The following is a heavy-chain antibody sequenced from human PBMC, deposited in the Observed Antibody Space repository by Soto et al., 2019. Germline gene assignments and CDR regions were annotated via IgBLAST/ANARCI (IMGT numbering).Heavy chain of an antibody. Sequence: ASVKVSCKASGYTFTGYYMHWVRQAPGQGLEWMGWINPNSGGTNYPQKFQGWVTMTRDTSISTAYMELSRLRSDDTAVYYCARGPVSSATLDVWGKGTTVTVSS. CDR2: INPNSGGT. V-gene: IGHV1-2*04. CDR3: ARGPVSSATLDV. CDR1: GYTFTGYY. D-gene: IGHD6-25*01. J-gene: IGHJ6*04.